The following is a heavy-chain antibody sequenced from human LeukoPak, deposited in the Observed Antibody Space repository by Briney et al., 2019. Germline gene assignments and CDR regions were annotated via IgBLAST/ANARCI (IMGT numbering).Heavy chain of an antibody. CDR1: GLTFSSYA. D-gene: IGHD6-13*01. V-gene: IGHV3-30*04. CDR2: ISYDGSNK. CDR3: ARARIAAAGWFDP. Sequence: GGSLRLSCAASGLTFSSYAMHWVRQAPGKGLEWVAVISYDGSNKYYADSVKGRFTISRDNSKNTLYLQMNSLRAEDTAVYYCARARIAAAGWFDPWGQGTLVTVSS. J-gene: IGHJ5*02.